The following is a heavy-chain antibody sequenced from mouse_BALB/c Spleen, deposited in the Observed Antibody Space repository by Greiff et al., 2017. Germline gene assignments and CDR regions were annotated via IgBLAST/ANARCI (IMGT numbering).Heavy chain of an antibody. D-gene: IGHD2-3*01. CDR2: ISYSGST. Sequence: EVQLVESGPGLVKPSQSLSLTCTVTGYSITSDYAWNWIRQFPGNKLEWMGYISYSGSTSYNPSLKSRISITRDTSKNQFFLQLNSVTTEDTATYYCARWDDGFAYWGQGTLVTVSA. V-gene: IGHV3-2*02. CDR3: ARWDDGFAY. CDR1: GYSITSDYA. J-gene: IGHJ3*01.